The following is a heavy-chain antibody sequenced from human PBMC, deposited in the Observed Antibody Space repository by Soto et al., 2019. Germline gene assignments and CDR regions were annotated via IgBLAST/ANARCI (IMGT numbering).Heavy chain of an antibody. CDR2: ISSNGVGT. V-gene: IGHV3-64*01. D-gene: IGHD6-6*01. CDR3: ARRARPDFYYMDV. Sequence: EVQLAESGGGLAQPGGSLRLSCAASGFTLSGYAMDWVRQAPAKGPEYVSGISSNGVGTYYANSVQGRFTISRDNSKNTVYLQMGSLRPEDMAVYYCARRARPDFYYMDVWGKGTTVTVSS. CDR1: GFTLSGYA. J-gene: IGHJ6*03.